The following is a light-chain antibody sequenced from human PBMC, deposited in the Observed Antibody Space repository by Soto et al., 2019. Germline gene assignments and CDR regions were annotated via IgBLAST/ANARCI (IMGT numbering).Light chain of an antibody. CDR2: DAS. Sequence: EIVLTQSPATLYLSPGERATLSCRASQSVSSDLAWYQLKPCQAPRLLIYDASNRATGIPARCSGSGSGTEFTLTISRLEPEGVAVYYCHQRGQGPRLLSFGGGTTGEIK. J-gene: IGKJ4*01. CDR1: QSVSSD. V-gene: IGKV3-11*01. CDR3: HQRGQGPRLLS.